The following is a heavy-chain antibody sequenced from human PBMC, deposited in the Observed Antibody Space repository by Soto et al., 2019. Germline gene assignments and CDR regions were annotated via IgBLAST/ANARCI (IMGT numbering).Heavy chain of an antibody. J-gene: IGHJ6*02. Sequence: GGSLRLSCAASGFTFSNAWMNWVRQAPGKGLEWVGRIKSKTDGGTTDYAAPVKGRFTISRDDSKNILYLQMNSLRAEDTAVYYCAKAHLRYFDWLLPYYYYGMDVWGQGTTVTVSS. CDR2: IKSKTDGGTT. CDR3: AKAHLRYFDWLLPYYYYGMDV. D-gene: IGHD3-9*01. V-gene: IGHV3-15*07. CDR1: GFTFSNAW.